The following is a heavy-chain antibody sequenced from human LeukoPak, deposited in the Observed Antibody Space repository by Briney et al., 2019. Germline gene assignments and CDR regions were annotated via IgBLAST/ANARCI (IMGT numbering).Heavy chain of an antibody. CDR2: IYHSGST. Sequence: SETLSLTCAVSGGSISSGGYSWSWIRQPPGKGLEWIGYIYHSGSTYYNPSLKSRVTISVDRSKNQFSLKLSSVTAADTAVYYCARDDGSYYFDHWGQGTLVTVSS. J-gene: IGHJ4*02. CDR3: ARDDGSYYFDH. V-gene: IGHV4-30-2*01. CDR1: GGSISSGGYS. D-gene: IGHD3-10*01.